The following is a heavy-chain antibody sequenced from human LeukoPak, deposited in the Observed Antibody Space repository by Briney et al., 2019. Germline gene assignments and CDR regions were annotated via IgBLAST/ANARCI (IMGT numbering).Heavy chain of an antibody. V-gene: IGHV1-69*06. Sequence: SVKVSCKACGGTFRSYSIRWVRQAPGQGLEWMEGIIPIFCTANYAQQFQGRVTITADKSTSTAYMELSSLSSEDTAVYYCAGVLRYFHWLLSGAFDIWGQGTMVTVSS. J-gene: IGHJ3*02. CDR3: AGVLRYFHWLLSGAFDI. D-gene: IGHD3-9*01. CDR2: IIPIFCTA. CDR1: GGTFRSYS.